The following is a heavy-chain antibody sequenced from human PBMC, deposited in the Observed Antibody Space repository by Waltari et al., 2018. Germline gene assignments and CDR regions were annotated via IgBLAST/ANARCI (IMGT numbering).Heavy chain of an antibody. CDR3: ARVTAVTGTGGMDV. Sequence: QMQLQQSGPGLVRPSQTLSLTCTVSGGSLSSRSSYWSWVRQPPGKGLEWLGYVYSSSSTYYNPSLMTRIDISKDTSTNQFSLRLTSMTAADTAVYYCARVTAVTGTGGMDVWGQGTTVIVS. J-gene: IGHJ6*02. CDR1: GGSLSSRSSY. CDR2: VYSSSST. V-gene: IGHV4-30-4*01. D-gene: IGHD6-19*01.